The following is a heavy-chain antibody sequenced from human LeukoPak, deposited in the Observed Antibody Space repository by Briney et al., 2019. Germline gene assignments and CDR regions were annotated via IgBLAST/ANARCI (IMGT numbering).Heavy chain of an antibody. Sequence: GWSLRLSCAASGFTFSSYGMHWVRQARGKGLEGVTVISYDGSEIHYADSVKGRFTISRENSKNTLYLQMNSLRTEDTAVYHCAKDRGVAGTMADWGQGTLVIVSS. CDR3: AKDRGVAGTMAD. CDR2: ISYDGSEI. D-gene: IGHD6-19*01. V-gene: IGHV3-30*18. J-gene: IGHJ4*02. CDR1: GFTFSSYG.